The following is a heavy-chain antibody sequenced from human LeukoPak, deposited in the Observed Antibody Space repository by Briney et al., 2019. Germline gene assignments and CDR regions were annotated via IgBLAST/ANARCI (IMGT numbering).Heavy chain of an antibody. CDR1: GYTFTSYG. D-gene: IGHD1-26*01. J-gene: IGHJ5*02. V-gene: IGHV1-18*01. CDR3: ARVASIVGAINWFDP. CDR2: ISAYNGNT. Sequence: ASVKVSCKASGYTFTSYGISWVRQAPGQGLEWMGWISAYNGNTNYAQKLQGRVTMTTDTSTSTAYMELRSLRSDDTAVYYCARVASIVGAINWFDPWGQGTLVTVSS.